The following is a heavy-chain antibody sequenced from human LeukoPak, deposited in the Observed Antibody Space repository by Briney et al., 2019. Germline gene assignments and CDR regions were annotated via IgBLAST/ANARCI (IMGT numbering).Heavy chain of an antibody. V-gene: IGHV3-30-3*01. J-gene: IGHJ4*02. Sequence: PGGPLRLSCAASGFTFNMYTMHWVRQAPGKGLEWVALISYDGNNKYYADSVKGRFTISRDNSKNTLYLQMNSLRAEDTAVYYCARDRKIVVVIATLDYWGQGALVTVSS. CDR2: ISYDGNNK. CDR1: GFTFNMYT. CDR3: ARDRKIVVVIATLDY. D-gene: IGHD2-15*01.